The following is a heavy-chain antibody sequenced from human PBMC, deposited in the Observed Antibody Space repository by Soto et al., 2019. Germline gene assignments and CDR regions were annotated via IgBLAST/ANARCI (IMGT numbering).Heavy chain of an antibody. CDR2: ISSGSSTI. CDR3: AREPHYYDSGGYIDY. CDR1: GFTFSTYS. D-gene: IGHD3-22*01. J-gene: IGHJ4*02. Sequence: GGSLRLSCAASGFTFSTYSMNWVRQTPGKGLEWVSYISSGSSTIYYADSVRGRFTISRDNAENSLYLQMNSLRDEDTAVYYCAREPHYYDSGGYIDYWGQGTLVTVSS. V-gene: IGHV3-48*02.